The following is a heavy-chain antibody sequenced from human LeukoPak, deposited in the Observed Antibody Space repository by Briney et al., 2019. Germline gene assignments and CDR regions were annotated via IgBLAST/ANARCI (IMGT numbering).Heavy chain of an antibody. CDR2: INKDGGTK. CDR1: GFTFTTYY. D-gene: IGHD1/OR15-1a*01. J-gene: IGHJ4*02. V-gene: IGHV3-7*01. CDR3: ARENWTNDF. Sequence: GGSLRLSCAASGFTFTTYYMSWVRQAPGKGLEWVSDINKDGGTKYYVDSVKGRFTISRDNAINSVFLQMNSLRAEDTAVYYCARENWTNDFWGQGTLVTVSS.